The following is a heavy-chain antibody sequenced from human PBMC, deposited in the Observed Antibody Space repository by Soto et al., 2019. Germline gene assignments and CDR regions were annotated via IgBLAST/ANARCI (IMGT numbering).Heavy chain of an antibody. J-gene: IGHJ6*02. D-gene: IGHD3-3*01. V-gene: IGHV3-13*01. CDR3: ARDPAPTIRGYYGMDV. Sequence: QPGGSLRLSCAASGFTFSRYDMHWVRQATGKGLEWVSAIGTAGDTYYPGSVKGRFTISRENAKNSLYLQMNSLRAEDTAVYYCARDPAPTIRGYYGMDVWGQGTTVTVSS. CDR1: GFTFSRYD. CDR2: IGTAGDT.